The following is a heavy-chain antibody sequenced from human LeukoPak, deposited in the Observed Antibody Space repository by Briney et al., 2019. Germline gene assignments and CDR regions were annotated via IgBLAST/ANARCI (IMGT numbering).Heavy chain of an antibody. D-gene: IGHD3-10*01. V-gene: IGHV3-7*01. CDR3: ARLLPPYYGSGSYGVDY. Sequence: GGLRLSCAASGFTFSSYWISWVRQAPGKGLEWVANIKQDGSEKYYVDSVKGRFTISRDNAKNSLYLQMNSLRAEDTAVYYCARLLPPYYGSGSYGVDYWGQGTLVTVSS. CDR1: GFTFSSYW. J-gene: IGHJ4*02. CDR2: IKQDGSEK.